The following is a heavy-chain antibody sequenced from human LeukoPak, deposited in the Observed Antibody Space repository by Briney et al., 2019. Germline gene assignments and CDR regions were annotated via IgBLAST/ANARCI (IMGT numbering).Heavy chain of an antibody. Sequence: SETLSLTCTVSGGSISSFYWSWIRQPAGKGLEWIGRIYSTGSTNYNPSLKSRVTISVDTSKNQFSLKLSSVTAADTAVYYCAKYVWGSYPTFEDYWGQGTLVTVSS. CDR2: IYSTGST. CDR1: GGSISSFY. J-gene: IGHJ4*02. V-gene: IGHV4-4*07. D-gene: IGHD3-16*02. CDR3: AKYVWGSYPTFEDY.